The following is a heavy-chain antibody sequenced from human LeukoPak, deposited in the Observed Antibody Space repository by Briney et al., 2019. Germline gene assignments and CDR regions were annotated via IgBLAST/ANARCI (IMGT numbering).Heavy chain of an antibody. CDR2: ISYDGSNK. V-gene: IGHV3-30*03. CDR1: GFTFSSYG. CDR3: TRESSHYYDSSGYDY. D-gene: IGHD3-22*01. Sequence: GGSLRLSCAASGFTFSSYGMHWVRQAPGKGLEWVAVISYDGSNKYYADSVKGRFTISRDNSKNTLYLQMNSLRAEDTAVYYCTRESSHYYDSSGYDYRGQGTLVTVSS. J-gene: IGHJ4*02.